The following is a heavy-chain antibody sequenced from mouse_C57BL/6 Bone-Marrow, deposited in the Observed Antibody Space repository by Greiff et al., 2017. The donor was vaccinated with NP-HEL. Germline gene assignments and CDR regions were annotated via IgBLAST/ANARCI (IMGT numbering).Heavy chain of an antibody. V-gene: IGHV1-81*01. CDR2: IYPRSGNT. CDR1: GYTFTSYG. CDR3: ARPYYGSSYEGDWYFEG. J-gene: IGHJ1*03. Sequence: QVQLQQSGAELARPGASVKLSCKASGYTFTSYGISWVKQRTGQGLEWIGEIYPRSGNTYYNEKFKGKATLTADKSSSTAYMELRSLTSEDSAVYCCARPYYGSSYEGDWYFEGWGTGTTVTVSS. D-gene: IGHD1-1*01.